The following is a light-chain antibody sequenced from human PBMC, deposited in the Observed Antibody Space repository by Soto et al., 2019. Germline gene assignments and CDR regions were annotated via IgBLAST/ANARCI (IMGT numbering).Light chain of an antibody. J-gene: IGLJ1*01. Sequence: QSALTQPASVSGSPGQSITISCTGTSSDIGSYNLVSWYQQHPGKAPKFIIYEGSKRPSGVSNRFSGSKSANTASLTLSGLQAEDEADYYCSSFAGSNNLGVFGTGTKVTVL. V-gene: IGLV2-23*01. CDR1: SSDIGSYNL. CDR3: SSFAGSNNLGV. CDR2: EGS.